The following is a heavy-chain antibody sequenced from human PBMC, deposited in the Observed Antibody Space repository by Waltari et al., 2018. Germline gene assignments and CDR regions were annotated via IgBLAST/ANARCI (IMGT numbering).Heavy chain of an antibody. V-gene: IGHV1-8*01. D-gene: IGHD1-1*01. CDR3: ARGDNWNDRVDF. J-gene: IGHJ3*01. CDR2: INPNTGAA. Sequence: QVQLVQSGAEVKKPGASVRVSCKASGYTFISYDINWVRQAPGQGLEWMGWINPNTGAARFTQNVQDRVTMTRGTSETTAYMEISDLTSHDTAVYYCARGDNWNDRVDFWGQGTKVTVSS. CDR1: GYTFISYD.